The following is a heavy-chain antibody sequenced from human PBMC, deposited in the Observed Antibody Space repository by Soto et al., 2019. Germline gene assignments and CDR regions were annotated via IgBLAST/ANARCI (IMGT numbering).Heavy chain of an antibody. D-gene: IGHD2-2*01. V-gene: IGHV4-59*11. CDR1: GGSISDHY. CDR3: ARVGPGFTKTFDY. Sequence: SETLSLTCTVSGGSISDHYWSWIRQPPGKGLEWIGYIFYTGYTTYNPSLKSRATISLDTSRNQFSLRLSSLRSEDTAVYYCARVGPGFTKTFDYWGQGTLVTVSS. J-gene: IGHJ4*02. CDR2: IFYTGYT.